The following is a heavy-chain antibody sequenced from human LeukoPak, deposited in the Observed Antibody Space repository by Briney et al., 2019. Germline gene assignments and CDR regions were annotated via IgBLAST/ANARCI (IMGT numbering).Heavy chain of an antibody. D-gene: IGHD6-13*01. Sequence: SETLSLTCTVSGGSISSSSYYWGWIRQPPGKGLEWIGTIYYSGSTYYNPSLKSRVTISVDTSKNQFSLKLSSVTAADTAVYYCARLGSSSWCWGPEGPFDYWGQGTLVTVSS. CDR1: GGSISSSSYY. CDR2: IYYSGST. V-gene: IGHV4-39*01. CDR3: ARLGSSSWCWGPEGPFDY. J-gene: IGHJ4*02.